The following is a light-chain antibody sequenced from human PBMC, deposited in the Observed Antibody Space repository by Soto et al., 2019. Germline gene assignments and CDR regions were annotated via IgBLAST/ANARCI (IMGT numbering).Light chain of an antibody. CDR2: ASS. V-gene: IGKV1-27*01. Sequence: DIQMTQSPSSLTASVGDRVTITCRASDTISVYLAWYQHKPGKGPERLIYASSILQSGVPSRFSGSTSDTEFTLTSSSRQPVDVGPYYCQNYNTAPFTFGPGTKVEIK. J-gene: IGKJ3*01. CDR3: QNYNTAPFT. CDR1: DTISVY.